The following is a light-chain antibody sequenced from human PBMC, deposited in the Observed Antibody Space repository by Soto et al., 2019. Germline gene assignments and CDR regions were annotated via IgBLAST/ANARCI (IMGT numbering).Light chain of an antibody. CDR1: QSVLYSSNNKNY. CDR3: QQYYSTPPL. V-gene: IGKV4-1*01. CDR2: WAS. J-gene: IGKJ1*01. Sequence: DIVLTQSPDSLAVSLGERATINCKSSQSVLYSSNNKNYLAWYQQRPGQPPKLLIYWASTRESGVPDRFRGSGSGTDFTLTISSLQAEDVAVYYCQQYYSTPPLFGQGTKVEIK.